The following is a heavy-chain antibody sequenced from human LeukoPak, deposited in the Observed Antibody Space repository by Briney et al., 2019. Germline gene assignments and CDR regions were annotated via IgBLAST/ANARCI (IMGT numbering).Heavy chain of an antibody. Sequence: GGTLRLSCAASGFTFSSYGMSWVRQAPGKGLEWVSAISGSGGSTYYADSVKGWFTISRDNSKNTLYLQMNSLRAEDTAVYYCAKDEAYCGGDCTAEYFQHWGQGTLVTVSS. CDR3: AKDEAYCGGDCTAEYFQH. CDR1: GFTFSSYG. V-gene: IGHV3-23*01. D-gene: IGHD2-21*02. J-gene: IGHJ1*01. CDR2: ISGSGGST.